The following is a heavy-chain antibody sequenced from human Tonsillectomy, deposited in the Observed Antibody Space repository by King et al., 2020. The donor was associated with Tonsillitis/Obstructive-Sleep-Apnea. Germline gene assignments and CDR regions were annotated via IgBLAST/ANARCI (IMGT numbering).Heavy chain of an antibody. CDR1: GFTFSSYA. D-gene: IGHD6-6*01. CDR3: ARDPEGSSSYTYYYYYMDV. Sequence: VQLVESGGGVVQPGRSLRLSCAASGFTFSSYAMHWVRQAPGKGLEWVAVISYDGSNKYYADSVKGRFTISRDTSKNTLYLQMNSLRAEDTAVYYCARDPEGSSSYTYYYYYMDVWGKGTTVTVSS. J-gene: IGHJ6*03. V-gene: IGHV3-30*04. CDR2: ISYDGSNK.